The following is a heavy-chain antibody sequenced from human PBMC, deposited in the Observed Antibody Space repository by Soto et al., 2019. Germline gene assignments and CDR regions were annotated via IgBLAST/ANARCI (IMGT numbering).Heavy chain of an antibody. D-gene: IGHD1-20*01. Sequence: GGSLRLSCAASGFNVGAFAVNWVRQAPGKGLEWVSGISVSDAFIYYADSVRGRFSISRDASENILYLQMNSLRVDDTALYYCTRETVAGITGLDYWGPGTPVTVSS. CDR1: GFNVGAFA. J-gene: IGHJ4*02. CDR2: ISVSDAFI. CDR3: TRETVAGITGLDY. V-gene: IGHV3-23*01.